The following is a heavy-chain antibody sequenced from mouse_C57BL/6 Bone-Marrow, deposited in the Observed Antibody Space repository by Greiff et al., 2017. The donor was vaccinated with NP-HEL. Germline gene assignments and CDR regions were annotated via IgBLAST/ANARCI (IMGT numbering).Heavy chain of an antibody. J-gene: IGHJ1*03. V-gene: IGHV1-64*01. D-gene: IGHD1-1*01. CDR2: IHPNSGST. Sequence: QVQLQQPGAELVKPGASVKLSCKASGYTFTSYWMHWVKQRPGQGLEWIGMIHPNSGSTNYNEKFKSKATLTVDKSSSTAYMQLSSLTSEDSAVYYCARDYYGSSYGNFDVGAQGPRSPSPQ. CDR1: GYTFTSYW. CDR3: ARDYYGSSYGNFDV.